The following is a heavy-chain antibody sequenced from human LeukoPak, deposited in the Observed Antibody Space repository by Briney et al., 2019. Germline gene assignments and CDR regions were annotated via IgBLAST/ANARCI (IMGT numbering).Heavy chain of an antibody. Sequence: GGSLRLSCAVSGFIFSSYGMHWVRQAPGKGLEWVAFIRYGGSNKYYADSVKGRFTISRDNSKNTLYLQMNSLRAEDTAVYYCAKDLGYSNFYFDYWGQGTLVTVSS. CDR3: AKDLGYSNFYFDY. J-gene: IGHJ4*02. CDR1: GFIFSSYG. D-gene: IGHD4-11*01. V-gene: IGHV3-30*02. CDR2: IRYGGSNK.